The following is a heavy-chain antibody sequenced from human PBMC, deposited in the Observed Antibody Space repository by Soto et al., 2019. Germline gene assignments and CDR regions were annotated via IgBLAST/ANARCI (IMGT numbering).Heavy chain of an antibody. CDR3: ARDLTRGGPYYSGMDV. D-gene: IGHD2-15*01. Sequence: QVQLQESGPGLVKPSQTLSLTCTVSGGSISSGGYYWSWIRQHPGKGLEWIGYIYYSGSTYYNPSLKCRVTISXXTXKXXFSLKLSSVTAADTAVYYCARDLTRGGPYYSGMDVWGQGTTVTVSS. V-gene: IGHV4-31*03. CDR2: IYYSGST. J-gene: IGHJ6*02. CDR1: GGSISSGGYY.